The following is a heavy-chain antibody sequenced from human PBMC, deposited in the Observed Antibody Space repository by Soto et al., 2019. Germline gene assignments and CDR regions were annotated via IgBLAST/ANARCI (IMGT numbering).Heavy chain of an antibody. V-gene: IGHV3-11*06. CDR1: GFSVSAYY. CDR2: ISGDSVDT. Sequence: GGSLRLSCAASGFSVSAYYMGWIRQPPGKGLEWISYISGDSVDTNHADSVKGRFTISRDNAKNSLYLQMNSLRAEDTAVYYCAKGPVEMAPNQRGYFDCWGQGTLVTVSS. D-gene: IGHD2-15*01. CDR3: AKGPVEMAPNQRGYFDC. J-gene: IGHJ4*02.